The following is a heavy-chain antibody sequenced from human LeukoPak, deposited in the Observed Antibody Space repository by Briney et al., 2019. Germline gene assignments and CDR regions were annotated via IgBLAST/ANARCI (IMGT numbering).Heavy chain of an antibody. V-gene: IGHV3-9*03. CDR1: GFTFDDYA. D-gene: IGHD1-7*01. CDR2: ISWNSGSI. CDR3: AKDKTGTTFGYFDL. Sequence: PGGSLRLSCAASGFTFDDYAMHWVRQAPGKGLEWVSGISWNSGSIGYADSVKGRFTISRDNAKNSLYLQMNSLRAEDMALYYCAKDKTGTTFGYFDLWGRGTLVTVSS. J-gene: IGHJ2*01.